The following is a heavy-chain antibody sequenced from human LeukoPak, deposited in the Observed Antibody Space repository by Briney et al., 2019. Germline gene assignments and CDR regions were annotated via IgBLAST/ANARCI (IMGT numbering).Heavy chain of an antibody. CDR2: INASGDIT. CDR1: GYTFTDYY. CDR3: ARDRGGSYSPNWFDP. Sequence: ASVKVSCKASGYTFTDYYMHWVRQAPGQGLEWMGWINASGDITSYAQKFQGRVTMTSDMSTSTVYMELSSLRSEDTAVFYCARDRGGSYSPNWFDPWGQGTLVTVSS. J-gene: IGHJ5*02. D-gene: IGHD1-26*01. V-gene: IGHV1-46*01.